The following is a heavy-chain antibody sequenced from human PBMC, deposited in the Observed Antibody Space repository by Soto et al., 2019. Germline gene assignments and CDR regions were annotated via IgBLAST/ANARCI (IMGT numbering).Heavy chain of an antibody. CDR2: ISSSSSYI. Sequence: PGGSLRLSVEASVFTFGSYEINWVRQAPWKGLEWVSSISSSSSYIYYADSVKGRFTISRDNAKNSLYLQMNSLGAGDTAVYYCVNDTAAWNWGQGTMLTDSS. CDR1: VFTFGSYE. D-gene: IGHD5-18*01. CDR3: VNDTAAWN. V-gene: IGHV3-21*01. J-gene: IGHJ4*02.